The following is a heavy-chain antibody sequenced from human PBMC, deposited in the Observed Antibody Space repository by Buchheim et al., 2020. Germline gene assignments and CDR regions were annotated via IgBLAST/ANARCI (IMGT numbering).Heavy chain of an antibody. V-gene: IGHV4-39*01. CDR1: GGSISSSSYY. J-gene: IGHJ5*02. CDR2: IYYSGST. Sequence: QLQLQESGPGLVKPSETLSLTCTVSGGSISSSSYYWGWIRQPPGKGLEWIGSIYYSGSTYYNPSLKSRVTISVDTSKNQFSLKLSSVTAADTAVYYCARTMTYYSNYQNWFDPWGQGTL. D-gene: IGHD4-11*01. CDR3: ARTMTYYSNYQNWFDP.